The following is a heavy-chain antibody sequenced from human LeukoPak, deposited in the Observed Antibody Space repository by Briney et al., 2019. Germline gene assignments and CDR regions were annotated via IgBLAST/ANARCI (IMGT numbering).Heavy chain of an antibody. CDR2: IYYSGST. J-gene: IGHJ6*02. Sequence: PSETLSLTCTVSGGSISSSSYYWGWIRQPPGKGLGWIGSIYYSGSTYYNPSLKSRVTISVDTSKNQFSLKLSSVTAADTAVYYCARHTAYYDFWSGYYPPYYYGMDVWGQGTTVTVSS. V-gene: IGHV4-39*01. CDR3: ARHTAYYDFWSGYYPPYYYGMDV. CDR1: GGSISSSSYY. D-gene: IGHD3-3*01.